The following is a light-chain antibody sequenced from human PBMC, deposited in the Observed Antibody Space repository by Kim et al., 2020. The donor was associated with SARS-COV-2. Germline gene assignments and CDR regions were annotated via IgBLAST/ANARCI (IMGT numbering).Light chain of an antibody. CDR1: QNINSH. Sequence: SSLGDRVTTPCRTSQNINSHLNWYHQQPGRAPQLLIYAASTLQGRVPSRFSGSGSETAFTPTISSLQPEDFATYFCQQTYISPFTFGPGTKVDIK. J-gene: IGKJ3*01. CDR2: AAS. CDR3: QQTYISPFT. V-gene: IGKV1-39*01.